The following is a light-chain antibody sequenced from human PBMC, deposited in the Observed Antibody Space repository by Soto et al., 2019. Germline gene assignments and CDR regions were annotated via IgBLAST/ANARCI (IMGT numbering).Light chain of an antibody. CDR3: QQSYSTPIT. Sequence: DIQMTQSPSTLSGSVGDRVTITCQASQGINNYLNWYQLRPGQAPKLLIYDASNLQKGVPPRFSGSGSGTDFTLTISSLQPEDFATYYCQQSYSTPITFGQGTRLEIK. J-gene: IGKJ5*01. CDR1: QGINNY. CDR2: DAS. V-gene: IGKV1-39*01.